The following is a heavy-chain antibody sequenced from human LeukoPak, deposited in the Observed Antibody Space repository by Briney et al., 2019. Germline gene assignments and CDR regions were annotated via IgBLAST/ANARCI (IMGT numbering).Heavy chain of an antibody. D-gene: IGHD3-3*01. Sequence: GGSLRLSCAASGFTFSNYNMNWVRQAPGKGLEWVSYISSSTSTRYYSDSVKGRFTISRDNAKNSLFLQMNSLRAEDTAVYYCVRGFGVANRWGQGTLVTVSS. CDR2: ISSSTSTR. J-gene: IGHJ5*02. V-gene: IGHV3-48*04. CDR1: GFTFSNYN. CDR3: VRGFGVANR.